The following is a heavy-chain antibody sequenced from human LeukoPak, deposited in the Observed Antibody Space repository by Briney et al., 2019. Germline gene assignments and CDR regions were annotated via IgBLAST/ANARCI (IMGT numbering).Heavy chain of an antibody. D-gene: IGHD6-19*01. CDR3: VSQRDHRVAVAGFFDN. CDR1: GFTFSNFA. J-gene: IGHJ4*02. Sequence: GGSLRLSCAASGFTFSNFAMSWVRQTPGTGLAWLSAISPDGNYIYYADSVKGRFTTSRDNSKNTLYLQMTSLRVEDTAVYFCVSQRDHRVAVAGFFDNWGQGNLISVSP. V-gene: IGHV3-23*01. CDR2: ISPDGNYI.